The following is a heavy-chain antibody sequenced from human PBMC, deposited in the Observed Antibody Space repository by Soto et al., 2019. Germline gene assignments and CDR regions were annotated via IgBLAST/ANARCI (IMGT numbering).Heavy chain of an antibody. CDR3: ARGESRTPGH. CDR1: GFTFSIYW. J-gene: IGHJ4*02. CDR2: IKHDGSNP. Sequence: PGGSLRLSCAASGFTFSIYWMHWVRQAPGQGLVWVSHIKHDGSNPTYADSVKGRFTISRDNAKNTLYLQMNSLTVEDTAVYYCARGESRTPGHWGQGTLVTVSS. V-gene: IGHV3-74*03.